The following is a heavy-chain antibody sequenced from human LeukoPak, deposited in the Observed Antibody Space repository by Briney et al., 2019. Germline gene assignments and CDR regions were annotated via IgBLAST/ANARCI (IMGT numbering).Heavy chain of an antibody. CDR1: GFTFSSYD. CDR3: AREVTAVDY. CDR2: VSGSSSTI. Sequence: GGSLRLSCAASGFTFSSYDMNWVRQAPGKGLEWVSYVSGSSSTIFYADSVKGRFTISRDNAKNSVYLQVNSLRAEDTAVYYCAREVTAVDYWGQGTLVTVSS. J-gene: IGHJ4*02. V-gene: IGHV3-48*01. D-gene: IGHD2-21*02.